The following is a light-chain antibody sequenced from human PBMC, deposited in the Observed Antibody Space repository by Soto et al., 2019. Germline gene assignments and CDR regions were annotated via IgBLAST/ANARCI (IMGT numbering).Light chain of an antibody. Sequence: DIQMTQSPSSLSASVGDRVTITCRASQSISSYLNWYQQKPGKAPKLLIYAASSLQSGVPSRFSGCGSGTDFTLTISSLQPEDFATYYCQQSYSTPNPFGQRTKLVLK. CDR1: QSISSY. V-gene: IGKV1-39*01. CDR2: AAS. J-gene: IGKJ2*01. CDR3: QQSYSTPNP.